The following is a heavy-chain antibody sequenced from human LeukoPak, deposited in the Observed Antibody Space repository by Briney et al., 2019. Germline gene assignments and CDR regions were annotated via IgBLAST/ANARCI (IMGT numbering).Heavy chain of an antibody. CDR2: INPNSGGT. J-gene: IGHJ3*02. D-gene: IGHD5-18*01. CDR3: ARGRYSYGYDDAFDI. Sequence: GASVKVSCKASGYTFTGYYMHWVRQAPGQGLEWMGWINPNSGGTNYAQKFQGRVTMTRDTSISTAYMELSSLRSEDTAVYYCARGRYSYGYDDAFDIWGQGTMVTVSS. V-gene: IGHV1-2*02. CDR1: GYTFTGYY.